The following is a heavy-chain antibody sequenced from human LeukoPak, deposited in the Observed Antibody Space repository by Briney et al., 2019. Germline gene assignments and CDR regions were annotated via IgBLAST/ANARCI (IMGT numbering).Heavy chain of an antibody. CDR2: INPLSGST. Sequence: ASVKVSCKTSGYTFTSYSIHWVRQAPGQGLEWMGIINPLSGSTTYAQNLQGRVTMTSDTSTSTVYVELSSLRSEDTAVYYCGRSVAFREIPRDFWGQGTLVTVSS. CDR3: GRSVAFREIPRDF. V-gene: IGHV1-46*04. CDR1: GYTFTSYS. D-gene: IGHD2-21*01. J-gene: IGHJ4*02.